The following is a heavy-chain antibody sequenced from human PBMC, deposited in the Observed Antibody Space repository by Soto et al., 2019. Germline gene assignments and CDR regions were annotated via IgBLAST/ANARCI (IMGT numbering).Heavy chain of an antibody. V-gene: IGHV1-3*05. CDR3: AGAVAVPADFDY. CDR1: GYTFTGYA. D-gene: IGHD6-19*01. CDR2: INAGNGNT. Sequence: QVQLVQSGAEEKKPGASVKVSCKASGYTFTGYAMHWVCQAPGQRLEWMGWINAGNGNTKYSQKFQGRVTITRDTSASTAYMELGSLRSEDTAVYYCAGAVAVPADFDYWGQGTLVTVSS. J-gene: IGHJ4*02.